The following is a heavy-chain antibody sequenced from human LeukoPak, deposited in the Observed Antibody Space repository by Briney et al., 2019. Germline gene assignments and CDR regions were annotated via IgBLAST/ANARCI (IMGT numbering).Heavy chain of an antibody. Sequence: PSETLSLTCTVSGGSISSYYWSWIRQPPGKGLEWIGYIHYSGSTNYNPSLKSRVTISVDASKNQFSLKLSSVTAADTAVYYCARGGTYCGGDCSDYYFDYWGQGTLVTVSS. D-gene: IGHD2-21*01. CDR3: ARGGTYCGGDCSDYYFDY. J-gene: IGHJ4*02. CDR1: GGSISSYY. CDR2: IHYSGST. V-gene: IGHV4-59*01.